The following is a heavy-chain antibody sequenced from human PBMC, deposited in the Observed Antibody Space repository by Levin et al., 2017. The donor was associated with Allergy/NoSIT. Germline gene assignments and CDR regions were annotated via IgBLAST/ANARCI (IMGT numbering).Heavy chain of an antibody. D-gene: IGHD4-17*01. V-gene: IGHV4-31*03. Sequence: SQTLSLTCTVSGGSISSGGYYWSWIRQHPGKGLEWIGYIYYSGSTYYNPSLKSRVTISVDTSKNQFSLKLSSVTAADTAVYYCAREAPDYGDYVGVDYWGQGTLVTVSA. CDR2: IYYSGST. J-gene: IGHJ4*02. CDR3: AREAPDYGDYVGVDY. CDR1: GGSISSGGYY.